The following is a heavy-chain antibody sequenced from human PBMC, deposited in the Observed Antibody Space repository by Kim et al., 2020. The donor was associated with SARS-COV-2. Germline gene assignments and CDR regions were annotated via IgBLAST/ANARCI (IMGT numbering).Heavy chain of an antibody. D-gene: IGHD3-10*01. CDR1: GFTFDDYA. Sequence: GGSLRLSCAASGFTFDDYAMHWVRQAPGKGLEWVSLISGDGGSTYYADSVKGRFTISRDNSKNSLYLQMNSLRTEDTALYYCAKESSGSYYKALYYYYMDVRGKGTTVTVSS. V-gene: IGHV3-43*02. CDR2: ISGDGGST. CDR3: AKESSGSYYKALYYYYMDV. J-gene: IGHJ6*03.